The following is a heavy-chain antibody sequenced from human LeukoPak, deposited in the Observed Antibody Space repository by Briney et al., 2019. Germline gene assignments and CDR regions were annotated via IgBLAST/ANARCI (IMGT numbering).Heavy chain of an antibody. CDR1: GYTFTGYY. CDR2: INPNSGGT. D-gene: IGHD6-6*01. Sequence: ASVKVSCKASGYTFTGYYMHWVRQAPGQGLEWMGWINPNSGGTNYAQKFQGRVTMTRDTSISTAYMELSRLRSDDTAVYYCARDLDIAARIFDYWGQGTLVTVSS. CDR3: ARDLDIAARIFDY. J-gene: IGHJ4*02. V-gene: IGHV1-2*02.